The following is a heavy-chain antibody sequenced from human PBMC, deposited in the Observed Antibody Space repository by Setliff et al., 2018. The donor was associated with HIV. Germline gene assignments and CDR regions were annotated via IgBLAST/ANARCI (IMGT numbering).Heavy chain of an antibody. V-gene: IGHV3-23*01. Sequence: ESLKISCAASGFTFSNYAMGWVRQGPGKGLEWVSTIGAAGYPTHYAESVKGRFTISKDNSQNALYLQMNSLTDEDTAVYYCAKVFAFGVDGFDIWGQGTMVTVSS. CDR2: IGAAGYPT. CDR3: AKVFAFGVDGFDI. CDR1: GFTFSNYA. J-gene: IGHJ3*02. D-gene: IGHD3-10*01.